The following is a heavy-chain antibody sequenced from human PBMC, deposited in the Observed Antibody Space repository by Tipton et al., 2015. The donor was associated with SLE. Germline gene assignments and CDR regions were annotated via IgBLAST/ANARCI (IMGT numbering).Heavy chain of an antibody. J-gene: IGHJ3*02. CDR3: ARGSSGSPGTFDI. V-gene: IGHV4-39*07. CDR1: GGSISSSSYY. Sequence: TLSLTCTVSGGSISSSSYYWGWIRQPPGKGLEWIGNIYYSGSTYYNPSLKSRVTISVDTSKNHFSLKLSSVTAADTAVYYCARGSSGSPGTFDIWAKGQWSPSLQ. CDR2: IYYSGST. D-gene: IGHD3-22*01.